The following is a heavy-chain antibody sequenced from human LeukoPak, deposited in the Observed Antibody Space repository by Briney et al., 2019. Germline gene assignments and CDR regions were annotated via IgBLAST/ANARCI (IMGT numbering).Heavy chain of an antibody. CDR3: ARAYYGSGSYCPDY. V-gene: IGHV1-2*02. CDR1: GYTFTGYY. J-gene: IGHJ4*02. Sequence: ASVKVSCKASGYTFTGYYMHWVRQAPGQGLEWMGWIDPNSGGTNYAQKFQGRVTMTRDTSISTAYMELSRLRADDTAVYYCARAYYGSGSYCPDYWGQGTLVTVSS. D-gene: IGHD3-10*01. CDR2: IDPNSGGT.